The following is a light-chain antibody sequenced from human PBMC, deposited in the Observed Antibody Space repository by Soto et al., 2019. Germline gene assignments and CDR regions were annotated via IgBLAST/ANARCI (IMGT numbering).Light chain of an antibody. CDR1: QSVSSY. CDR2: DAS. Sequence: EIVLTQSPATLSLSPGERATLSCRASQSVSSYLAWYQQKPGQAPRLLIYDASNRATGIPARFSGSGSWTAFTLTIRSLAPEDFAVYYCQQRSNWLTFGGGTKVEIK. V-gene: IGKV3-11*01. J-gene: IGKJ4*01. CDR3: QQRSNWLT.